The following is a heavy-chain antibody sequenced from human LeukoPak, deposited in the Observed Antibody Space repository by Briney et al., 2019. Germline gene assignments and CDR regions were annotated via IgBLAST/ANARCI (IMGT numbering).Heavy chain of an antibody. Sequence: GGSLRLSCAASGFTFDDYAMHWVRQAPGKGLEWVSGISWNSGSIGYADSVKGRFTISRDNSKNTLYLQMNSLRAEDTAVYYCAKAMTTVVTEIDYWGQGTLVTVSS. CDR2: ISWNSGSI. V-gene: IGHV3-9*01. CDR3: AKAMTTVVTEIDY. J-gene: IGHJ4*02. D-gene: IGHD4-23*01. CDR1: GFTFDDYA.